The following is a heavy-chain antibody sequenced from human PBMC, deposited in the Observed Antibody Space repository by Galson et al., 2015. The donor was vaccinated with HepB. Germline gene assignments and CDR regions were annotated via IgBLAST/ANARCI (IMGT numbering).Heavy chain of an antibody. CDR2: IDPSDSYT. V-gene: IGHV5-10-1*01. D-gene: IGHD2-21*02. CDR1: GYSFTSYW. J-gene: IGHJ6*02. Sequence: QSGAEVKKPGESLRISCKGSGYSFTSYWISWVRQMPGKGLEWMGRIDPSDSYTNYSPSFQGHVTISADKSISTAYLQWSSLKASDTAMYYCARRRGVTAVSPNYYYYYGMDVWGQGTTVTVSS. CDR3: ARRRGVTAVSPNYYYYYGMDV.